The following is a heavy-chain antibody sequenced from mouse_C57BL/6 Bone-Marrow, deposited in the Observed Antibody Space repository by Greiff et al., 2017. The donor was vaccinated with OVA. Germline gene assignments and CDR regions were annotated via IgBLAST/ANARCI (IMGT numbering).Heavy chain of an antibody. Sequence: VQLKESGAELVRPGASVKLSCTASGFNIKDDYMHWVKQRPEQGLEWIGWIDPENGDTEYASKFQGKATITADTYTNTAYLQVSSLSSEDTAVYYCTSYGNFDYWGQGTTLTVSS. CDR1: GFNIKDDY. J-gene: IGHJ2*01. CDR2: IDPENGDT. CDR3: TSYGNFDY. D-gene: IGHD2-1*01. V-gene: IGHV14-4*01.